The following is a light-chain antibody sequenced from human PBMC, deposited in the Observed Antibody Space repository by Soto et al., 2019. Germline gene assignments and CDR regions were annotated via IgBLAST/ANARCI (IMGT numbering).Light chain of an antibody. Sequence: EVVLTQSPGTLALSPGERATLSCRASHSITNNYLAWYQQKPGQAPRRLIFGASNRAAGVPDRFSGSASGTDFTPTISKLEPDDFAVYYCQQYSSTPYTFGQGSRLEIK. CDR1: HSITNNY. CDR3: QQYSSTPYT. J-gene: IGKJ2*01. CDR2: GAS. V-gene: IGKV3-20*01.